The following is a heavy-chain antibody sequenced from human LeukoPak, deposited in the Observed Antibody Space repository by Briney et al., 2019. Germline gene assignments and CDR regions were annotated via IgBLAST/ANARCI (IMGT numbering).Heavy chain of an antibody. CDR3: ARVRGGGENWFDP. V-gene: IGHV1-18*01. D-gene: IGHD3-16*01. CDR1: GYTFTSYG. J-gene: IGHJ5*02. CDR2: ISAYNGNT. Sequence: ASVKVSCKASGYTFTSYGISWVRQAPGQGLEWMGWISAYNGNTNYAQKLQGRVTMTTDTSTSTVYMELRSLRSDDTAVYYCARVRGGGENWFDPWGQGTLVTVSP.